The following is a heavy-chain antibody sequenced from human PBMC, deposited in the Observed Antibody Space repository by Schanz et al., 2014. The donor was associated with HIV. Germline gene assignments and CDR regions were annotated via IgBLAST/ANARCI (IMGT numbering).Heavy chain of an antibody. CDR2: IWYDGSSK. Sequence: QVQLVESGGGVVQPGRSLRLSCAASGFTFRSYGMHWVRQAPGKGLEWVAVIWYDGSSKYYADSVKGRFTISRDNSKNTLYLQMNSLRAEDTAVYYCARDGSLNRGLDYWGQGTLVTVSS. CDR1: GFTFRSYG. D-gene: IGHD3-10*01. V-gene: IGHV3-33*01. J-gene: IGHJ4*02. CDR3: ARDGSLNRGLDY.